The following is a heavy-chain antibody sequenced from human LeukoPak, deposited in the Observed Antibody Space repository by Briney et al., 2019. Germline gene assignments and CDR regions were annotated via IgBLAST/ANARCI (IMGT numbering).Heavy chain of an antibody. CDR2: ITASGTE. V-gene: IGHV3-15*01. D-gene: IGHD5-24*01. Sequence: GGSLRLSCAVSGLTFTDAWVSWVRQAPGKGLEWVARITASGTENYAAPVKARFTASRDDSKTTVYLQRKSLTTDDTAVYYCTTAPTRTWLPYFGYWGQGTVVTVSS. J-gene: IGHJ4*02. CDR1: GLTFTDAW. CDR3: TTAPTRTWLPYFGY.